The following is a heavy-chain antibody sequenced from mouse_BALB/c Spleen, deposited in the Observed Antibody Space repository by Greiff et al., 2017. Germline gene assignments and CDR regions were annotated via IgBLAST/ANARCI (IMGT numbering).Heavy chain of an antibody. V-gene: IGHV1S26*01. Sequence: QVQLQQSGPELVKTGASVKMSCKASGYTFTSYWMHWVKQRPGQGLEWIGYINPSTGYTEYNQKFKDKATLTADKSSSTAYMQLSSLTSEDSAVYYCARSGGYGNYPWFAYWGQGTLVTVSA. CDR2: INPSTGYT. D-gene: IGHD2-1*01. J-gene: IGHJ3*01. CDR3: ARSGGYGNYPWFAY. CDR1: GYTFTSYW.